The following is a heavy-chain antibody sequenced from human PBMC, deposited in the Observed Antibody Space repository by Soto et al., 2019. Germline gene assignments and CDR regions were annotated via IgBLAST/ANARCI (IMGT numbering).Heavy chain of an antibody. CDR1: GGSIISYY. V-gene: IGHV4-4*07. Sequence: SETLSLTCTVSGGSIISYYWSLMRQPAGKGLEWIGRIYTSGSTNDNPSLKRRGTMSLDTSKNQCSLKPSCVTAADTAVYCCARDRRGVAENPRGYYFHYWGQATLVTVS. CDR3: ARDRRGVAENPRGYYFHY. J-gene: IGHJ4*02. D-gene: IGHD6-19*01. CDR2: IYTSGST.